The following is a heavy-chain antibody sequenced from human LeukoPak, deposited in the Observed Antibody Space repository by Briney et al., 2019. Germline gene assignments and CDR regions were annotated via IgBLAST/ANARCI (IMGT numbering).Heavy chain of an antibody. CDR3: ARDVSTVTTRGDYYYDMDV. Sequence: AAVKVSCKASGYTVTTYGINWVRQAPGQGLEWMGWISAYSGHTKYAQRLQGRVTMTTDTSTNTAYMQLTSLRSDDTAVYYCARDVSTVTTRGDYYYDMDVWGKGTTVTVSS. V-gene: IGHV1-18*01. CDR1: GYTVTTYG. J-gene: IGHJ6*03. CDR2: ISAYSGHT. D-gene: IGHD4-17*01.